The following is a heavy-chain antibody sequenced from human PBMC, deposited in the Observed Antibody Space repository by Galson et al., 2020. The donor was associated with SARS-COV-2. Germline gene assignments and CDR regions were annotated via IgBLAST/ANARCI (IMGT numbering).Heavy chain of an antibody. CDR3: AKRSIQWELLFWFDP. V-gene: IGHV3-23*01. D-gene: IGHD1-26*01. Sequence: GGSLRLSCAGSGFTFSSYDMSWVRQAPGKGMEWVSAISDSGGNTYYADSVKGRFTISRDNSKNTLYLQMSSVRDEDTAVYYCAKRSIQWELLFWFDPWGQGTLVTVSS. CDR2: ISDSGGNT. CDR1: GFTFSSYD. J-gene: IGHJ5*02.